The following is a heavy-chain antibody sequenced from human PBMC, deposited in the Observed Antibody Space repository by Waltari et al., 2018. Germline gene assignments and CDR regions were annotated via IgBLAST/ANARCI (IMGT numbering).Heavy chain of an antibody. CDR2: IKSKTDGGTT. CDR1: GFTFSKAW. Sequence: EVQLVESGGGLVKPGGSLRLSCAASGFTFSKAWMSWVRQAPGKGREWVGRIKSKTDGGTTDYAAPVKGRFTISRYDSKNTLYLQMNSLKTEDTAVYYCRYYDSSGYYWGYYYYGMDVWGQGTTVTVSS. CDR3: RYYDSSGYYWGYYYYGMDV. V-gene: IGHV3-15*01. D-gene: IGHD3-22*01. J-gene: IGHJ6*02.